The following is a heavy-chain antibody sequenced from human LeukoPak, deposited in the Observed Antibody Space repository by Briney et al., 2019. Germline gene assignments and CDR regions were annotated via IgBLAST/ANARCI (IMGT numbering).Heavy chain of an antibody. J-gene: IGHJ4*02. CDR3: ARILDSAWGELGY. Sequence: GGSLRLSCAASGFTFSSYWMSWVRQALGKGLEWVANIKQDGSEKYYVDSVKGRFTISRDNSKNTLYLQMNSLRAEDTAVYYCARILDSAWGELGYWGQGTLVTVSS. V-gene: IGHV3-7*01. CDR1: GFTFSSYW. CDR2: IKQDGSEK. D-gene: IGHD6-19*01.